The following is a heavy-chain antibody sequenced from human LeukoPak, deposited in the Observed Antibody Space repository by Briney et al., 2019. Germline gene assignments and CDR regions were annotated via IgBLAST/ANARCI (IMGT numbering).Heavy chain of an antibody. V-gene: IGHV3-30*18. Sequence: SGGSLRLSCAASGFTFSSYGMHWVRQAPGKGLEWVAVISYDGSNKYYADSVKGRFTISRDNSKNSLYLEMNSLRTEDGAMYYCAKESGKFDYWGQGTLVAVSS. CDR1: GFTFSSYG. CDR2: ISYDGSNK. J-gene: IGHJ4*02. CDR3: AKESGKFDY.